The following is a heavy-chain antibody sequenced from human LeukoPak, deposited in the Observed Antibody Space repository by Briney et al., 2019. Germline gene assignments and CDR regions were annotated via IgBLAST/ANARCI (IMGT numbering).Heavy chain of an antibody. CDR2: ISWNSGRI. CDR3: AKDVGFNGSVAAFDL. Sequence: PGGSLRLSCVASGFIFEDYAMHWVRQVPGKGLEWVSGISWNSGRIGYADSVKGRITISRDNAKRSLYLQMNSLKLEDMALYYCAKDVGFNGSVAAFDLWGQGTMVTVSS. J-gene: IGHJ3*01. D-gene: IGHD1-26*01. CDR1: GFIFEDYA. V-gene: IGHV3-9*03.